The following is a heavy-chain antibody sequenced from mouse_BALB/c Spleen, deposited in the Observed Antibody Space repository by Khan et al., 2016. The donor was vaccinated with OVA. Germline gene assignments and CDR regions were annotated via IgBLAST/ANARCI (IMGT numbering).Heavy chain of an antibody. CDR3: GREGSRYAIDD. D-gene: IGHD1-1*01. V-gene: IGHV1-87*01. Sequence: QVQLQQSGAELARPGASVKLSCKASGYIFSSYWMQWVKQRPGQGLEWIGAIYPGDGDTRYTQKFKDKATLTADKSSSTAYMLLSSLASEDSAVYYGGREGSRYAIDDWGQGTSVTVAS. CDR2: IYPGDGDT. CDR1: GYIFSSYW. J-gene: IGHJ4*01.